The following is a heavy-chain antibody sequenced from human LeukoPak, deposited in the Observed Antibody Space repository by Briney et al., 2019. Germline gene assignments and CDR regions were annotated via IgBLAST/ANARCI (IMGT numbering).Heavy chain of an antibody. CDR1: GFTFSSYE. CDR2: IRSSSSTI. Sequence: GSLRLSCAASGFTFSSYEMNWVRQAPGKGLEWVSYIRSSSSTIYYADSVKGRFTISRDNAKNSLYLQMNSLRAEDTAVYYCARAKRNGFDIWGQGTMVTVSS. CDR3: ARAKRNGFDI. J-gene: IGHJ3*02. V-gene: IGHV3-48*01.